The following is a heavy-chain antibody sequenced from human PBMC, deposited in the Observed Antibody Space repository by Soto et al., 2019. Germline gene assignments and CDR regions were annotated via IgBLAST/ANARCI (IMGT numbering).Heavy chain of an antibody. D-gene: IGHD2-15*01. Sequence: PSETLSLTCAVSGGSISGGGFPWSWIRQPPGKGLEWIGYILHTGGTQYNPSLKSRVSMSVDKSKNQLSLHLTFVTAAETAVYYCATLQHCEEFDYRRQGPLFTVSS. J-gene: IGHJ4*02. CDR2: ILHTGGT. CDR3: ATLQHCEEFDY. CDR1: GGSISGGGFP. V-gene: IGHV4-30-2*01.